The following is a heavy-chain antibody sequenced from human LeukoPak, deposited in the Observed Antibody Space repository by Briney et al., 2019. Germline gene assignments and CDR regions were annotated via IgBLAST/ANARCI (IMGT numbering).Heavy chain of an antibody. CDR3: ARTTSDAFDI. J-gene: IGHJ3*02. D-gene: IGHD1-7*01. CDR2: ISGGVGGESA. V-gene: IGHV3-23*01. Sequence: PWGYLRLSSAASGFTFSSYAMSWVRQAPGKGLEGVSYISGGVGGESAYYPDSVKGRCTISRDNSKNTLYLQLNSLRAEDTAVYYCARTTSDAFDIWGQGTMVTVSS. CDR1: GFTFSSYA.